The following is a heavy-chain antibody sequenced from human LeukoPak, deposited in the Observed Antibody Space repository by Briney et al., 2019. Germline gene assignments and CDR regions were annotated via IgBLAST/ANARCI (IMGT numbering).Heavy chain of an antibody. J-gene: IGHJ4*02. D-gene: IGHD2-2*01. CDR3: ARGLDCSSTSCPIYYFDY. V-gene: IGHV4-34*01. CDR2: INHSGST. CDR1: GVSFSGYY. Sequence: SETLSLTCAVYGVSFSGYYWSWIRQPPGKGLEWIGEINHSGSTNYNPSLKSRVTISVDTSKNQFSLKLSSVTAADTAVYYCARGLDCSSTSCPIYYFDYWGQGTLVTVSS.